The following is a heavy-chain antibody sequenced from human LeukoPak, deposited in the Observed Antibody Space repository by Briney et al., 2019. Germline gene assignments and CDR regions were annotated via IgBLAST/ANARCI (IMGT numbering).Heavy chain of an antibody. Sequence: PGGSLRLSCVASGFTFRTYSMNWVRQAPGKGLEWVSSISSTSNYIYYADSVKGRFTISRDHAKNSLYLQMNSLRAEDTAVYYCASERIGSWEFDYWGQGTLVTVSS. CDR2: ISSTSNYI. D-gene: IGHD6-13*01. CDR1: GFTFRTYS. V-gene: IGHV3-21*01. CDR3: ASERIGSWEFDY. J-gene: IGHJ4*02.